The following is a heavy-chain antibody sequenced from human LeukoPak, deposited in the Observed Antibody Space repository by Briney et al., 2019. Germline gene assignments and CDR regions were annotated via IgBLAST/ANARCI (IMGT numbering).Heavy chain of an antibody. Sequence: PSETLSLTCTVSGDPISSSIFYWGWIRQPPGKGLEWIGNIYHSGNTYYNPSLKSRVTISVDTSKNQFSLKLTSVTAADTAVYYCARQSLIVQVPAARALLDYWGQGTLVTVSS. J-gene: IGHJ4*02. CDR2: IYHSGNT. CDR3: ARQSLIVQVPAARALLDY. D-gene: IGHD2-2*01. CDR1: GDPISSSIFY. V-gene: IGHV4-39*01.